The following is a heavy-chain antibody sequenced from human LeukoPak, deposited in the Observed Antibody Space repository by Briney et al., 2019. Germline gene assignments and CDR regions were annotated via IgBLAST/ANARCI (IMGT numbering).Heavy chain of an antibody. D-gene: IGHD6-13*01. CDR1: GFTFSSYA. CDR2: INSDGSST. Sequence: PGGSLRLSCAASGFTFSSYAMSWVRQAPGKGLVWVSRINSDGSSTSYADSVKGRFTISRDNAKNTLYLQMNSLRAEDTAVYYCARGRRIAAIDYWGQGTLVTVSS. CDR3: ARGRRIAAIDY. J-gene: IGHJ4*02. V-gene: IGHV3-74*01.